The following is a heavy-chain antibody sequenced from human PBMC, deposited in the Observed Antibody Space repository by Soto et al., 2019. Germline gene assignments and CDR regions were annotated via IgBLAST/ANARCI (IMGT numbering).Heavy chain of an antibody. CDR3: ARDLTEAYN. D-gene: IGHD3-16*01. V-gene: IGHV3-48*04. Sequence: GGSLRLSCAASGFTFSSYSMNWVRQAPGKGLEWVSYISSSSSTIYYADSVKGRFTISRDNAKNSLYLQMNSLRAEDTAVYYCARDLTEAYNWGQGTLVTVSS. CDR2: ISSSSSTI. J-gene: IGHJ4*02. CDR1: GFTFSSYS.